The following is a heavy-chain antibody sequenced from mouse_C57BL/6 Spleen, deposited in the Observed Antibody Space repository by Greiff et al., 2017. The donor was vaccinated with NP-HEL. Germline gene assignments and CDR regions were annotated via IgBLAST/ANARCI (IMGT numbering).Heavy chain of an antibody. CDR2: IYPGSGNT. CDR3: AREGSYDYDRAMDY. J-gene: IGHJ4*01. Sequence: QVQLQQSGAELVRPGASVKLSCKASGYTFTDYYINWVKQRPGQGLEWIARIYPGSGNTYYNEKFKGKATLTAEKSSSPAYMQLSSLTSEDSAVYCCAREGSYDYDRAMDYWGQGTSVTVSS. V-gene: IGHV1-76*01. D-gene: IGHD2-4*01. CDR1: GYTFTDYY.